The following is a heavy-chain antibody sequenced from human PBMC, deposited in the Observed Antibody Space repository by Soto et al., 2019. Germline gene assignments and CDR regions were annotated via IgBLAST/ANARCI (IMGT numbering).Heavy chain of an antibody. CDR2: MSDFTGKA. V-gene: IGHV1-18*04. CDR1: GYTFISYG. Sequence: QVQLVQSGAEVKKPGASVKVSCTASGYTFISYGISWVRQAPGQGLEWVGWMSDFTGKADYAQIFQDRVNMTTDTSTSKAYMELRSLRSDDTDVYYCARDQRYYGSGYYYSDSWCQGTLVTVSS. D-gene: IGHD3-10*01. CDR3: ARDQRYYGSGYYYSDS. J-gene: IGHJ1*01.